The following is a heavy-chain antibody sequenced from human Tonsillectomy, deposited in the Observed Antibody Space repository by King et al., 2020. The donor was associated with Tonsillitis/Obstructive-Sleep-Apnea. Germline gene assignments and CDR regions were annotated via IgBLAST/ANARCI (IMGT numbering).Heavy chain of an antibody. Sequence: QLVQSGGGLVKPGGSLRLYCAASGFTFSSYSMNWVLQAPGKGLEWVSSIRSSSSYIYYADSVKGRFTISRDNAENSLYLQMHSLSAEDTAVYYCARGEGYGDYNYFDYWGQGTLVTVSS. CDR1: GFTFSSYS. J-gene: IGHJ4*02. CDR2: IRSSSSYI. CDR3: ARGEGYGDYNYFDY. V-gene: IGHV3-21*01. D-gene: IGHD4-17*01.